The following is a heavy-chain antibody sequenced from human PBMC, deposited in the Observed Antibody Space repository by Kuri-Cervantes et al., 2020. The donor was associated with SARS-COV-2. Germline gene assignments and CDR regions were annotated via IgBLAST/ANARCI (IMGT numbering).Heavy chain of an antibody. Sequence: SETLSLTCSVSGYFISNGYYWGWIRQSPGKGLEWIASMYHSGTTFYNPSLKSRVTISVDTSKNQFSLKLSSVTAADTAVYYCARGVYCSSTSCPYYYYYMDVWGKGTTVTVSS. CDR1: GYFISNGYY. D-gene: IGHD2-2*01. J-gene: IGHJ6*03. V-gene: IGHV4-38-2*02. CDR3: ARGVYCSSTSCPYYYYYMDV. CDR2: MYHSGTT.